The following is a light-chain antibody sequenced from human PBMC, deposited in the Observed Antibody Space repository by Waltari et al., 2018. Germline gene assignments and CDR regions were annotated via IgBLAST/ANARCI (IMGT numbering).Light chain of an antibody. Sequence: EIVLTQSPGTLSLSPGDRATLSCRARQSVSGDFLAWFQQKPGQAPRLLISGSSSRATGIPDRFSGSGSGTDFTLTISRLEPEDFAVYYCQQYGYSRSTFGGGTKVEIK. V-gene: IGKV3-20*01. CDR2: GSS. J-gene: IGKJ4*01. CDR1: QSVSGDF. CDR3: QQYGYSRST.